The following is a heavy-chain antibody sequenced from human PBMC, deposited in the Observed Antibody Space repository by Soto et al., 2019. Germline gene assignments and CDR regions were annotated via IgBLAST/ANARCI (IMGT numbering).Heavy chain of an antibody. CDR3: ARGYYDTSGYYQIDF. CDR2: VNPNSGNT. Sequence: ASVKVSCKASGYTFTSYDVMWVRQATGQGLEWMGWVNPNSGNTDSAQKFQGRVTITWDTSINAAYMELSSLRSEETAVYYCARGYYDTSGYYQIDFWGQGTLGTVS. V-gene: IGHV1-8*01. D-gene: IGHD3-22*01. CDR1: GYTFTSYD. J-gene: IGHJ4*02.